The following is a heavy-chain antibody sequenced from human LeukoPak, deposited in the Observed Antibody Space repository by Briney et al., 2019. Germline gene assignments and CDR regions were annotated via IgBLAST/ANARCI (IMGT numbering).Heavy chain of an antibody. V-gene: IGHV3-23*01. D-gene: IGHD6-19*01. Sequence: GGSLRLSCAASGFTFSTYAISWVRQAPGKGLEWVSGISGNGDNTYYADSVKGRFTIYRDNSKSRLSLQMNSLRAEDTAVYYCAKTLSSGWSGKYYFDYGGQGTLVSVSS. CDR3: AKTLSSGWSGKYYFDY. CDR2: ISGNGDNT. CDR1: GFTFSTYA. J-gene: IGHJ4*02.